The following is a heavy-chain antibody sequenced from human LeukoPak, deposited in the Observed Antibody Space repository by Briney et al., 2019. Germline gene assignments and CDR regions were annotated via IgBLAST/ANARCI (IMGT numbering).Heavy chain of an antibody. J-gene: IGHJ3*02. CDR3: TRRRSYYDSSGYYGNDAFDI. CDR2: IRSKANSYAT. V-gene: IGHV3-73*01. CDR1: GFTFSGPA. Sequence: PGGSLRLSCAASGFTFSGPAMHWVRQASGKGLEWVGRIRSKANSYATAYAASVKGRFTISRDDSKNTAYLQMNSLKTEDTAVYYCTRRRSYYDSSGYYGNDAFDIWGQGTMVTVSS. D-gene: IGHD3-22*01.